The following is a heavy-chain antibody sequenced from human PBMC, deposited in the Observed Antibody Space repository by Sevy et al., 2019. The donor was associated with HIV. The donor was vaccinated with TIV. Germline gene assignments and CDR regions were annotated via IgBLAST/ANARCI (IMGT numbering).Heavy chain of an antibody. Sequence: ASVKVSCKASGGTFSSYAIIWVRQAPGQGLEWMGGIIPIFGTANYAQKFQGRVTITADESTSTAYMELSSLRSEDTAVYYCASDEHTAMARWGQGTLVTVSS. D-gene: IGHD5-18*01. CDR1: GGTFSSYA. J-gene: IGHJ4*02. CDR2: IIPIFGTA. CDR3: ASDEHTAMAR. V-gene: IGHV1-69*13.